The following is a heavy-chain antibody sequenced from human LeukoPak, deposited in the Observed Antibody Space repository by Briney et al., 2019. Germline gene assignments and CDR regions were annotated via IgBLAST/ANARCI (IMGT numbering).Heavy chain of an antibody. CDR3: ARGAGSSSAYYYYYYYMDV. V-gene: IGHV1-8*03. J-gene: IGHJ6*03. D-gene: IGHD6-6*01. CDR2: MNPNSGNT. CDR1: GYTFTTYD. Sequence: GASVKVSCKASGYTFTTYDINWVRQATGQGREWMGWMNPNSGNTGYAQKFQGRVSITRNTSISTAYMELSSLRSEDTAVYYCARGAGSSSAYYYYYYYMDVWGKGTTVTVSS.